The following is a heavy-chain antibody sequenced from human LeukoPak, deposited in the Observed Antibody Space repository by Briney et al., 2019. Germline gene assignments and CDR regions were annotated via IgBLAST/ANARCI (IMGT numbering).Heavy chain of an antibody. J-gene: IGHJ5*02. CDR1: GYSFTGYY. D-gene: IGHD2-2*01. Sequence: ASVKVSCKASGYSFTGYYMHWVRQAPGQGLEWMGWINPNSGGTNYAQKFQGRVTMTRDTSISTAYMELSRLRSDDTAVYYCARDRYCSSTSCYAGNWFDPWGQGTLVTVSS. CDR3: ARDRYCSSTSCYAGNWFDP. CDR2: INPNSGGT. V-gene: IGHV1-2*02.